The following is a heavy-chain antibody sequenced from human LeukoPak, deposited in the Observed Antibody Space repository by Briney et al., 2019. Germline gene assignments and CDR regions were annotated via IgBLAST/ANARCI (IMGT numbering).Heavy chain of an antibody. CDR2: IYYSGST. V-gene: IGHV4-31*03. D-gene: IGHD4-17*01. Sequence: SETLSLTCTVSDGSISSGGYYWSWIRQHPGKGLEWVGYIYYSGSTYYNPSLKSRVTISVDTSKNQFSLKLSSVTAADTAVYYCASASTVTTPYYYYYYGMDVWGQGTTVTVSS. J-gene: IGHJ6*02. CDR1: DGSISSGGYY. CDR3: ASASTVTTPYYYYYYGMDV.